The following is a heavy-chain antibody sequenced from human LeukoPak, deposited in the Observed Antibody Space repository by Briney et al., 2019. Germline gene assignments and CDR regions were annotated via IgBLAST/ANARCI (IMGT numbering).Heavy chain of an antibody. CDR3: ARDPRGSGWFDY. V-gene: IGHV3-21*01. D-gene: IGHD6-19*01. CDR1: GFTFSSYS. Sequence: PGGSLRLYCAASGFTFSSYSMNWVRQAPGKGLEWVSSISSSSSYIYYADSVKGRFTISRDNAKNSLYLQMNSLRAEDTAVYYCARDPRGSGWFDYWGQGTLVTVSS. J-gene: IGHJ4*02. CDR2: ISSSSSYI.